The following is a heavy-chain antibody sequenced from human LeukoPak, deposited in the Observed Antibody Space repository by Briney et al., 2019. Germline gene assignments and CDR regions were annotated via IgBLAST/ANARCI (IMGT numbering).Heavy chain of an antibody. J-gene: IGHJ4*02. CDR3: ARAYY. D-gene: IGHD2-21*01. V-gene: IGHV3-7*01. CDR1: GFSFSRTW. CDR2: IEPHGNEK. Sequence: PGGSLRLSCAASGFSFSRTWMSWVRQAPGKGPEWVANIEPHGNEKGYVNSVRGRFTISRDNAKNSLSLEMNSLRVEDTAVYYCARAYYWGQGTLVTVSS.